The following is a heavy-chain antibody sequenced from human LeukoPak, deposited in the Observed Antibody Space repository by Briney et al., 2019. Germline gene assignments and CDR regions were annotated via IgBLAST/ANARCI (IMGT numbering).Heavy chain of an antibody. Sequence: GGSLRLSCAASGFTFNDYAMHWVRQTPEKGLEWVSGVSWKSDNIGYADSVKGRFTISKDNAKNSLYLQMNSLRPEDTALYYCAKDVDGSGGYPVLVNWGQGTLVTVSS. CDR3: AKDVDGSGGYPVLVN. CDR2: VSWKSDNI. CDR1: GFTFNDYA. D-gene: IGHD3-10*01. J-gene: IGHJ4*02. V-gene: IGHV3-9*01.